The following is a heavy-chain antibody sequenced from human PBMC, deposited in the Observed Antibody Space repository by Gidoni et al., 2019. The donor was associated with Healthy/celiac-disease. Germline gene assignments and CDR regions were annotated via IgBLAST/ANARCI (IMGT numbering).Heavy chain of an antibody. J-gene: IGHJ6*02. CDR3: ARDRDYGSGSYYNPAGYYGMDV. V-gene: IGHV1-69*09. CDR1: AVPFSSYA. Sequence: VQLVQSGVGVKKPVPSVMLASQAPAVPFSSYAIRSVRHAPGQGLEWMGRITPILGIANYEQRFQSRVTITEDKSTSTAYMELSSLRSEDTAVYYCARDRDYGSGSYYNPAGYYGMDVWGQGTTVTVSS. D-gene: IGHD3-10*01. CDR2: ITPILGIA.